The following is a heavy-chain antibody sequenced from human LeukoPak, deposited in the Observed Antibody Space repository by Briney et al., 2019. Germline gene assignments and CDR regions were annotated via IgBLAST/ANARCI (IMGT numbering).Heavy chain of an antibody. Sequence: ASVKVSCKASGYTFTSYYMHWVRHAPGQGLEWMGIINPSGGGTSYAQKFRGRVTMTRDTSTSTVYMELSSLRSEDTAVYYCARTFTRGNYVFNYCGQGTLVTVSS. CDR3: ARTFTRGNYVFNY. D-gene: IGHD4-4*01. V-gene: IGHV1-46*01. J-gene: IGHJ4*02. CDR1: GYTFTSYY. CDR2: INPSGGGT.